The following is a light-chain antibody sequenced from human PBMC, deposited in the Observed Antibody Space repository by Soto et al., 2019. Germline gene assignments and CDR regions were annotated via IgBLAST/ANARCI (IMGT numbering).Light chain of an antibody. CDR3: QQYYSTPFT. J-gene: IGKJ3*01. Sequence: DIVMTQSPDSLAVSLGERATINCKSSQSVLYSSNNKNYLAWYQQKPGQPPKLLIYWASTRESGVPDRFSGSGSGTDLTLTISSLQAKDVAVYYCQQYYSTPFTFGPGTKVDIK. CDR1: QSVLYSSNNKNY. CDR2: WAS. V-gene: IGKV4-1*01.